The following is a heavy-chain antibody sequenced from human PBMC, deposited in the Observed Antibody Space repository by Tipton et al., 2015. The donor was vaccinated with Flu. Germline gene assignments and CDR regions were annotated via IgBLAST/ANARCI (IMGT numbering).Heavy chain of an antibody. CDR3: ARDIVVVPAAIEPVELNNYHYGMDV. Sequence: QSEAEVKKPGASVKVSCKASGYTFTGYYMHWVRQAPGQGLEWMGWINPNSGGTNYAQKFQGWVTMTRDTSISTAYMELSRLRSDDTAVYYCARDIVVVPAAIEPVELNNYHYGMDVWGQGTTVTVSS. CDR1: GYTFTGYY. D-gene: IGHD2-2*01. CDR2: INPNSGGT. V-gene: IGHV1-2*04. J-gene: IGHJ6*02.